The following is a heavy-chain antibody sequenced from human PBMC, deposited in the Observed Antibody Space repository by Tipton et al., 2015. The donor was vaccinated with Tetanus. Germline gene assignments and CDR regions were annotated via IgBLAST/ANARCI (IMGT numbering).Heavy chain of an antibody. Sequence: TLSLTCTVSGVSISGYYWSWIRQPAGKGLEWIGRVDRSGTTTYNPSLKGRVTMSLDTSKNQFSLKLTSVTAADTAVYYCAKDLRQLVRVDAFDTWGQGTLVTVSS. D-gene: IGHD6-6*01. J-gene: IGHJ3*02. CDR3: AKDLRQLVRVDAFDT. CDR2: VDRSGTT. V-gene: IGHV4-4*07. CDR1: GVSISGYY.